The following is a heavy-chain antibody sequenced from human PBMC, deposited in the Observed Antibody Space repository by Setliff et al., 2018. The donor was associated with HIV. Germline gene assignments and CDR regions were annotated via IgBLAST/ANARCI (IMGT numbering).Heavy chain of an antibody. V-gene: IGHV4-4*09. J-gene: IGHJ4*02. CDR2: IYTSGTT. CDR1: GVSISGHF. CDR3: ARLIHTGLLYFDY. D-gene: IGHD2-8*02. Sequence: PSGTLSLTCFVSGVSISGHFWGWIRQPPGKGLEWIGYIYTSGTTEYNPSLDSRVTISVDTSRDQFSLNLRSVTAADTALYFCARLIHTGLLYFDYWGLGMLVTVSS.